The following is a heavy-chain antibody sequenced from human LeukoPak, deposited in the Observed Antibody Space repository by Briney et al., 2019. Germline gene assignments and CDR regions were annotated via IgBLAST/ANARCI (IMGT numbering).Heavy chain of an antibody. V-gene: IGHV1-2*02. D-gene: IGHD6-19*01. CDR3: ARDSGYSSGWYINRPHWFAY. Sequence: ASVKLSCKASGYTFTGYYIHWVRQSPRQGLKWMGWINPNSGGTNYAQKFQGRVTMTRDTSISTDYMELSRLRSADTAVYYCARDSGYSSGWYINRPHWFAYWGQGTLVTVSS. J-gene: IGHJ4*02. CDR2: INPNSGGT. CDR1: GYTFTGYY.